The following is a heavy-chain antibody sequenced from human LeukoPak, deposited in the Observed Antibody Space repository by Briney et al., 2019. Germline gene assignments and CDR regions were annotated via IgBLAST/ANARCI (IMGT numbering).Heavy chain of an antibody. Sequence: ASVKVSCKASGYSFTGYYMHWVRQAPGQGLEWMRRINPNSGGTDYAQKFQGRVTMTRDTSISTAYMELGRLRSDDTAVYYCAINSSNSRGGYWGQGTMVTVSS. V-gene: IGHV1-2*06. D-gene: IGHD4-11*01. CDR3: AINSSNSRGGY. CDR1: GYSFTGYY. CDR2: INPNSGGT. J-gene: IGHJ4*02.